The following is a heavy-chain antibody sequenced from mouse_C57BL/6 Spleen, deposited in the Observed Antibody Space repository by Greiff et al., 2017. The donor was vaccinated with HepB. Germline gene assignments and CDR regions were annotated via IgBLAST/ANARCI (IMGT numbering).Heavy chain of an antibody. V-gene: IGHV1-64*01. CDR3: ARSGSPWYFDV. Sequence: QVQLQQPGAELVKPGASVKLSCKASGYTLTSYWMHWVKQRPGQGLEWIGMIHPNSGSTNYNEKFKSKATLTVDKSSSTAYMQLSSLTSEDSAVYYCARSGSPWYFDVWGTGTTVTVSS. CDR2: IHPNSGST. CDR1: GYTLTSYW. J-gene: IGHJ1*03. D-gene: IGHD3-1*01.